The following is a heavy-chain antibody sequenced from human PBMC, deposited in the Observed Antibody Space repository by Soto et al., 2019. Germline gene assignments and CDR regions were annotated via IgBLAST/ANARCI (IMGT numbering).Heavy chain of an antibody. CDR3: AAAVVVIGPYYFDY. CDR2: IYCSGST. D-gene: IGHD3-22*01. Sequence: PSETRSLTWTVSGGSISRYDWSWIRPPPGKGLEWIGYIYCSGSTNYNPSLKSRVTISVDTSKNQFSLKLSSVTAADTAVYYCAAAVVVIGPYYFDYWGQGTLVTVS. CDR1: GGSISRYD. V-gene: IGHV4-59*01. J-gene: IGHJ4*02.